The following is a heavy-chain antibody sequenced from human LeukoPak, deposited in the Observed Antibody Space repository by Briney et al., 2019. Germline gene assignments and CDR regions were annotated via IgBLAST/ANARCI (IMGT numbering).Heavy chain of an antibody. CDR2: VAYSGST. J-gene: IGHJ3*02. CDR1: GVSINSNYYY. V-gene: IGHV4-39*07. CDR3: ARGTYYYDSSGPNDAFDI. D-gene: IGHD3-22*01. Sequence: SETLSLTCTVSGVSINSNYYYWGWIRQPPGKGLEWIGSVAYSGSTFHNPSLKSRLSIYSDTSKNQFSLKLSSVTAADTAVYYCARGTYYYDSSGPNDAFDIWGQGTMVTVSS.